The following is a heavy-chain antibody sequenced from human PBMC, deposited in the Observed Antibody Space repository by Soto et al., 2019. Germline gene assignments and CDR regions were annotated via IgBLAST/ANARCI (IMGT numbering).Heavy chain of an antibody. CDR1: GGSISSSNW. CDR2: IYHSGST. D-gene: IGHD3-3*01. J-gene: IGHJ4*02. Sequence: QVQLQESGPGLVKPSGTLSLTCAVSGGSISSSNWWSWVRQPPGKGLEWIGEIYHSGSTNYNPSLKRRVTISVDKSKNQFSLKLSSVTAADTAVYYCASRRSYDFWSGPFDYWGQGTLVTVSS. CDR3: ASRRSYDFWSGPFDY. V-gene: IGHV4-4*02.